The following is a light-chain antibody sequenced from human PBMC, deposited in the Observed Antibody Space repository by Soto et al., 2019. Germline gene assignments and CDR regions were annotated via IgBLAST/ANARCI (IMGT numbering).Light chain of an antibody. V-gene: IGKV1-5*03. CDR3: QQYNTYYWT. J-gene: IGKJ1*01. CDR2: KSS. Sequence: DIPMTQSPSTLSASVGDRVTITCRASQSVNSWLGWYQQKPGKAPKLLIYKSSSLESGVPSRFSGSGSETDFTLTISSMQPDDFATYYCQQYNTYYWTFGQGTKVEIK. CDR1: QSVNSW.